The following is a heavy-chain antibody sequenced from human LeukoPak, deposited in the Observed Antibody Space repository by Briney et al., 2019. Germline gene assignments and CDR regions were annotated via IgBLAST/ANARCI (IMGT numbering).Heavy chain of an antibody. V-gene: IGHV3-21*01. CDR3: AGEFSQSRNSDY. Sequence: PGGSLRLSCAASGFTFSTYSMNWVRQAPGKGLEWVSSITGSSNFMSYADSVKGRFTISRDNARNSLYLQMNSLRAEDTAVYYCAGEFSQSRNSDYWGQGTLVTVSS. CDR2: ITGSSNFM. D-gene: IGHD4-23*01. J-gene: IGHJ4*02. CDR1: GFTFSTYS.